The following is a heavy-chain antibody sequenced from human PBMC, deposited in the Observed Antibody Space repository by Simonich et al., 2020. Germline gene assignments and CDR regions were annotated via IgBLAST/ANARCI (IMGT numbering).Heavy chain of an antibody. J-gene: IGHJ6*03. CDR3: ARDGLGTAYYYYMDV. Sequence: EVQLVESGGGLVQPGGSRGLSCAASGSTFSSYWLSWVRRAPGKGLGGVANIKQEGSEKYYVDSVKGRFTIARDNAKNSLYLQMNSLRAEDTAVYYCARDGLGTAYYYYMDVWGKGTTVTVSS. CDR2: IKQEGSEK. V-gene: IGHV3-7*01. D-gene: IGHD7-27*01. CDR1: GSTFSSYW.